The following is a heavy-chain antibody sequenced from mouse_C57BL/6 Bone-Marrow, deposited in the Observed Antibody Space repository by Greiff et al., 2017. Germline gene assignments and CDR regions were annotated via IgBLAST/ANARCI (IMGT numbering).Heavy chain of an antibody. CDR3: ARHFPSDLAMDY. V-gene: IGHV1-81*01. Sequence: VKLMESGAELARPGASVKLSCKASGYTFTSYGISWVKQRTGQGLEWIGEIYPRSGNTYYNEKFKGKATLTADKSSSPAYMELRSLTSEDSAVYFCARHFPSDLAMDYWGQGTSVTVSS. J-gene: IGHJ4*01. CDR2: IYPRSGNT. D-gene: IGHD6-1*01. CDR1: GYTFTSYG.